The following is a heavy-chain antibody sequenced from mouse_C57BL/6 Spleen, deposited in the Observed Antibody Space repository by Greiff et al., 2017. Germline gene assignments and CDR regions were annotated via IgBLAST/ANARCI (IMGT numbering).Heavy chain of an antibody. J-gene: IGHJ4*01. CDR1: GYTFTSYW. CDR2: IDPSDSYT. V-gene: IGHV1-69*01. D-gene: IGHD4-1*01. Sequence: QVQLQQPGAELVMPGASVKLSCKASGYTFTSYWMHWVKQRPGQGLEWIGEIDPSDSYTNYNRKFKGKSTLTVDKSSSTAYMQLSSLTSEDSAVYYCASTGKDAMDYWGQGTSVTVSS. CDR3: ASTGKDAMDY.